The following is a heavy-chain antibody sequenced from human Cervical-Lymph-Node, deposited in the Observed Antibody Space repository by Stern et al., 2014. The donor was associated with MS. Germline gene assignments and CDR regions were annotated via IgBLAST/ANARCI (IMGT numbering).Heavy chain of an antibody. D-gene: IGHD5-12*01. J-gene: IGHJ4*02. V-gene: IGHV4-30-4*01. Sequence: QVQLQESGPGLVKPSQTLSLTCTVSGGSISSGGHYWSWIRQPPGKGLDWIGYIHYSGTTDYNPSLKSRVTISLDTSKNQFSLKLTSVTAADTAVYYCAASLYSGFEFGLWGQGTLVTVSS. CDR3: AASLYSGFEFGL. CDR2: IHYSGTT. CDR1: GGSISSGGHY.